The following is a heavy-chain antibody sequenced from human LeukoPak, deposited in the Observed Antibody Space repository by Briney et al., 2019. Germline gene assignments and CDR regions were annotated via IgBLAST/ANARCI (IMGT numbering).Heavy chain of an antibody. V-gene: IGHV1-2*02. CDR2: INPNSGGT. CDR1: GYTFTVYY. Sequence: GASVKVSCKASGYTFTVYYMHWVRQAPGQGLEWMGWINPNSGGTNYAQKFQGRVTMTRDTSTSTVYMELSRLRSDDTAVYYCASFEPAAPRDYWGQGTLVTVSS. D-gene: IGHD2-2*01. J-gene: IGHJ4*02. CDR3: ASFEPAAPRDY.